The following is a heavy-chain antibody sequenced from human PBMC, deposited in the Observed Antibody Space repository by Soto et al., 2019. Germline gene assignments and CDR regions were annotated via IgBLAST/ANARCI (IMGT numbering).Heavy chain of an antibody. CDR1: GYTFTGYN. CDR3: ARGGYYDSSGYYEAFDI. V-gene: IGHV1-2*04. CDR2: INPNSGGT. Sequence: QVQLVQSGAEVKKPGASVKVSCKASGYTFTGYNMHWVRQAPGQGLEWMGWINPNSGGTNYAQKFQGWVTMTRDTSISTAYMELSRLRSDDTAVYYCARGGYYDSSGYYEAFDIWGQGTMVTVSS. D-gene: IGHD3-22*01. J-gene: IGHJ3*02.